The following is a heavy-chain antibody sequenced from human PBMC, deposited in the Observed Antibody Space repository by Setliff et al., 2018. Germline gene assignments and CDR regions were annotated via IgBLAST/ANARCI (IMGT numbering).Heavy chain of an antibody. CDR1: GFTFSSYS. D-gene: IGHD2-2*01. CDR2: ISSSSSYI. V-gene: IGHV3-21*01. CDR3: ARAHSSTLSVHDY. Sequence: GGSLRLSCAASGFTFSSYSMNWVRQAPGKGLEWVTSISSSSSYIYYADLVKGRFTISRDNAKNSLYLQMNSLRAEDTAVYYCARAHSSTLSVHDYWGQGTLVTVSS. J-gene: IGHJ4*02.